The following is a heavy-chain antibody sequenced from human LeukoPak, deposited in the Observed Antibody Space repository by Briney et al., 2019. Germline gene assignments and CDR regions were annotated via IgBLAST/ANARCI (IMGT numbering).Heavy chain of an antibody. V-gene: IGHV3-43*02. CDR2: IHADGGRT. J-gene: IGHJ6*02. Sequence: PGGSLRLSCAASGFSFGDYAMHWVRQIPGKGLECVAHIHADGGRTFYADSVNGRFTISRDNGENFLYLQMNSLTSDDTALYYCSTWAFYHGLDVWGQGTAVTVSS. CDR3: STWAFYHGLDV. D-gene: IGHD2/OR15-2a*01. CDR1: GFSFGDYA.